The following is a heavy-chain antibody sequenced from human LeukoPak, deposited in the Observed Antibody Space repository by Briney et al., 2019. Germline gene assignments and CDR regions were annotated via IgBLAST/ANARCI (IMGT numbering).Heavy chain of an antibody. Sequence: PGGSLRLSCAASGVTFNKNWMSWVRHPPGKGLEWVANIKEDGSEKYYVDSVKGRFTISRDNAKKSLYLQMNSLRAEDTAVYYCARDRYYYGSGPRFDYWGQGTLVTVSS. CDR2: IKEDGSEK. J-gene: IGHJ4*02. CDR1: GVTFNKNW. CDR3: ARDRYYYGSGPRFDY. V-gene: IGHV3-7*01. D-gene: IGHD3-10*01.